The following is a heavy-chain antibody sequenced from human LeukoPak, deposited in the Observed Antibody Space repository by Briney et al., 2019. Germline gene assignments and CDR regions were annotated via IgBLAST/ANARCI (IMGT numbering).Heavy chain of an antibody. D-gene: IGHD1-1*01. Sequence: PGGSLRLSCAASGFTFSDYYMNWIRQAPGKGLEWVSYISTTSSFTKYADSVKGRFTISRDNAKNSLFLQMDSLRAEDTAVYYCTRQVGTYDYWGQGTLVTVSS. CDR2: ISTTSSFT. J-gene: IGHJ4*02. V-gene: IGHV3-11*06. CDR3: TRQVGTYDY. CDR1: GFTFSDYY.